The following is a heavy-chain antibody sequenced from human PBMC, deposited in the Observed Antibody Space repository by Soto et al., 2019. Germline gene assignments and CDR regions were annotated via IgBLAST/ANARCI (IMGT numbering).Heavy chain of an antibody. J-gene: IGHJ4*02. CDR2: FDPEDGET. D-gene: IGHD3-9*01. Sequence: ASVKVSCKVSGYTLTELSMHWVRQAPGKGLEWMGGFDPEDGETIYAQKFQGRVTMTEDTSTDTAYMELSSLRSEDTAVYYCATSTNYDILTGYYRGFDYWGQGTLVTVSS. CDR3: ATSTNYDILTGYYRGFDY. V-gene: IGHV1-24*01. CDR1: GYTLTELS.